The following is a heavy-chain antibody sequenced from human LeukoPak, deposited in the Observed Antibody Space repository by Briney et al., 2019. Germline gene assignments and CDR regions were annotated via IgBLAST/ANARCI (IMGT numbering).Heavy chain of an antibody. J-gene: IGHJ3*02. Sequence: SETLSLTCTVSGGSISSYYWSWIRQPPGKGLEWIGYIYYSGSTYYNPSLKSRVTISVDTSKNQFSLKLSSVTAADTAVYYCASKTYYYDNSGFSNAFDIWGQGTMVTVSS. D-gene: IGHD3-22*01. CDR2: IYYSGST. V-gene: IGHV4-59*08. CDR3: ASKTYYYDNSGFSNAFDI. CDR1: GGSISSYY.